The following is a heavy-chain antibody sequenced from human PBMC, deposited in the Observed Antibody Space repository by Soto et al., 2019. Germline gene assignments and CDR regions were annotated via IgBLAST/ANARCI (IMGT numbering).Heavy chain of an antibody. V-gene: IGHV1-8*01. CDR2: MNPNSGNT. D-gene: IGHD6-6*01. J-gene: IGHJ4*02. Sequence: ASVQVSCKASGYTFTSYDINWVRQATGQGLEWMGWMNPNSGNTGYAQKFQGRVTVTRNTSISTAYMELSSLRSEDTAVYYCARGELAAYYFDYWGQGTLVTVSS. CDR1: GYTFTSYD. CDR3: ARGELAAYYFDY.